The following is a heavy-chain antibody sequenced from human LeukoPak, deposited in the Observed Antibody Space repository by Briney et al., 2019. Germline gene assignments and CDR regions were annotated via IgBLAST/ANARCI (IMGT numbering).Heavy chain of an antibody. J-gene: IGHJ5*02. V-gene: IGHV1-18*01. CDR3: ARDQAAKYSSSDGNWFDP. CDR2: ISAYNGNT. CDR1: GYTFTSYG. D-gene: IGHD6-6*01. Sequence: GASVKVSCKASGYTFTSYGISWVRQAPGQGLEWMGWISAYNGNTNYAQKLQGRVTMTTDTSTSTAYMELRSLRSDDTAVYYCARDQAAKYSSSDGNWFDPWGQGTLVTVSS.